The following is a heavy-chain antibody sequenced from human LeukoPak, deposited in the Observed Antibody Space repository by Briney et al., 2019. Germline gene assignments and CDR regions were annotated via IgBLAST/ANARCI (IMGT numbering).Heavy chain of an antibody. V-gene: IGHV4-31*03. D-gene: IGHD3-22*01. Sequence: PSQTLSLTCTVSGGSISSGGYYWSWLRQHPGKGLEWIGYIYYSGSTYYNPSLKSRVTISVDTSKNQFSLKLSSVTAADTAVYYCARLYYYDSSNWFDPWGQGTLVTVSS. J-gene: IGHJ5*02. CDR3: ARLYYYDSSNWFDP. CDR1: GGSISSGGYY. CDR2: IYYSGST.